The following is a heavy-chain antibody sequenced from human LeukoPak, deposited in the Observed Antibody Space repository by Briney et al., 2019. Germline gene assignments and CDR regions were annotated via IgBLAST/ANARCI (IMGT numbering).Heavy chain of an antibody. CDR3: ARGRLVGVDGGVYRDDY. D-gene: IGHD2-8*02. V-gene: IGHV1-2*02. Sequence: GASVKVSCKASGYTLTGYYMHWVRQAPGQGLEWMGWINPNSGDTNYAQKFQGRVTMTRDTSISATHMELSSLRSDDTAVYYCARGRLVGVDGGVYRDDYWGQGTLVTVSP. CDR2: INPNSGDT. CDR1: GYTLTGYY. J-gene: IGHJ4*02.